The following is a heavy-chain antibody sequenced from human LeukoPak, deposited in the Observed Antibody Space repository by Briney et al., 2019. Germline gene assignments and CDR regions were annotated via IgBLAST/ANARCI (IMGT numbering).Heavy chain of an antibody. CDR2: ISSSSSYI. CDR1: GFTFSSYS. V-gene: IGHV3-21*01. D-gene: IGHD3-3*01. J-gene: IGHJ6*02. Sequence: GGSLRLSCAASGFTFSSYSMNWVRQAPGKGLEGVSSISSSSSYIYYADSVKGRFTISRDNAKNSLYLQMNSLRAEDTAVYYCARGGDFWSGYYGFRGYYYGMDVWGQGTTVTVSS. CDR3: ARGGDFWSGYYGFRGYYYGMDV.